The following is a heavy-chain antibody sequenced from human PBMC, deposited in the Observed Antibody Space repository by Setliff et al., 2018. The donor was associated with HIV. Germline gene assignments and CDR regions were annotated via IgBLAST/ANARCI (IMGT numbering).Heavy chain of an antibody. D-gene: IGHD6-25*01. Sequence: GGSLRLSCVVSGFTLNTYAMSWVRQAPGKGLEWVAGFIGSADTMYYEDSVKGRFAISRDNSKNTLYLQMNNLRVEDTAIYYCAKDPVRAHGGSGWHYFDSWGQGTLVTVSS. CDR3: AKDPVRAHGGSGWHYFDS. CDR1: GFTLNTYA. J-gene: IGHJ4*02. V-gene: IGHV3-23*01. CDR2: FIGSADTM.